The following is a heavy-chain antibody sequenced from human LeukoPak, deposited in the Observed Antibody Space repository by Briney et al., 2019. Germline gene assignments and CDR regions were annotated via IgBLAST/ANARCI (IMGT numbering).Heavy chain of an antibody. CDR3: ARSRWELDADY. J-gene: IGHJ4*02. CDR2: INPASGVT. D-gene: IGHD1-26*01. CDR1: GYSFATKY. Sequence: ASVKVSCKASGYSFATKYMHWVRQAHGQGLEWMGWINPASGVTHYAQKFQGRVTMSRDTSIPTAYMELTGLISDDTAIYYCARSRWELDADYWGQGTLVTVSS. V-gene: IGHV1-2*02.